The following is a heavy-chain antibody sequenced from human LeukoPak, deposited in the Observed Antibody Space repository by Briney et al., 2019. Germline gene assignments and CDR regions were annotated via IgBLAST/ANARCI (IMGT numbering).Heavy chain of an antibody. CDR3: ARETIGGYDFGYFDY. Sequence: GASVKVSCKASGGTFSSYAISWVRQAPGQGLEWMGGIIPIFGTANYAQKFQGRVTITADKSTSTAYMELSSLRSEDTAVYYCARETIGGYDFGYFDYWGQGTLVTVSS. CDR2: IIPIFGTA. CDR1: GGTFSSYA. V-gene: IGHV1-69*06. J-gene: IGHJ4*02. D-gene: IGHD5-12*01.